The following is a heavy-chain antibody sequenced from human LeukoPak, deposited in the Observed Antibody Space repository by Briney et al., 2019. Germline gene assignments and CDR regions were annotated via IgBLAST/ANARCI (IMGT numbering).Heavy chain of an antibody. J-gene: IGHJ6*03. V-gene: IGHV1-69*01. CDR1: GGRFSYYA. Sequence: SVTVSCKASGGRFSYYALTWVRQAPGQGFEWMGGIIPIFGTTNYAQKFQGRVTFTADESTTTAYMELSSLRFEDTAVYYCGRGPLKQQLVKPDPDYYYYMDVWGNGTTVTVSS. CDR2: IIPIFGTT. CDR3: GRGPLKQQLVKPDPDYYYYMDV. D-gene: IGHD6-13*01.